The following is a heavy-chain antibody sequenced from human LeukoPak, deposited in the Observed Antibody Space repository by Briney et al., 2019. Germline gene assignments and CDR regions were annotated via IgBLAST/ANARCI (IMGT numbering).Heavy chain of an antibody. CDR3: AKDPGKGSGSYFTFDY. J-gene: IGHJ4*02. Sequence: PGGSLRLSCAASGFTFSNYWMHWVRQAPGKGLVWVSTISGNGGSTYYADSVKGRFTISRDNSKNTLYLQMNSLRAEDTAVYYCAKDPGKGSGSYFTFDYWGQGTLVTVSS. CDR2: ISGNGGST. D-gene: IGHD3-10*01. CDR1: GFTFSNYW. V-gene: IGHV3-23*01.